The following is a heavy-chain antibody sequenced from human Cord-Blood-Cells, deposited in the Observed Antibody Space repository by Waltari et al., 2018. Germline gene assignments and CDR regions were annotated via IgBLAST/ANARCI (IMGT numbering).Heavy chain of an antibody. J-gene: IGHJ4*02. Sequence: EVQLVESGGGLVQPGGSLRLSCAASGFTFSSYWMSWVRQAPGKGLEWVANIKQDGREKYYVDSVKGRFTISRDNAKNSLYLQMNSLRAEDTAVYYCARVPKYSSGWYFDYWGQGTLVTVSS. CDR3: ARVPKYSSGWYFDY. CDR1: GFTFSSYW. CDR2: IKQDGREK. D-gene: IGHD6-19*01. V-gene: IGHV3-7*01.